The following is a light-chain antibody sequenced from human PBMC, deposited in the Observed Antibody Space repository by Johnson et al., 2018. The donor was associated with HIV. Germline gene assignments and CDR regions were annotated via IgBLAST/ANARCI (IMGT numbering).Light chain of an antibody. V-gene: IGLV1-51*02. CDR2: ENN. CDR1: SSNIGNHY. J-gene: IGLJ1*01. CDR3: GTWDSSLSAWV. Sequence: QSVLTQPPSVSAAPGQKVTISCSGSSSNIGNHYVSWYQHLPGTAPKLLIFENNKRPSGIPDRFSGSKSGTSATLGITGLQTGDEADYYCGTWDSSLSAWVFGIGTQVTVL.